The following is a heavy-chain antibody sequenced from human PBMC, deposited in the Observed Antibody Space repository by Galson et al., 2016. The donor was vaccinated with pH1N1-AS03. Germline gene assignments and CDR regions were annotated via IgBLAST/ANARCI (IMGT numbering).Heavy chain of an antibody. J-gene: IGHJ4*02. CDR2: IRGSVGTT. D-gene: IGHD2-8*01. V-gene: IGHV3-23*01. CDR3: AKSGTNGVWGECYF. CDR1: GFTFSSYA. Sequence: SLRLSCAASGFTFSSYALTWVRQAPGKGLDWVSAIRGSVGTTYYADSVRGRFTISRDNSKNTLYLQMNNLRAEDTAVYYCAKSGTNGVWGECYFWGQGTLVTVSS.